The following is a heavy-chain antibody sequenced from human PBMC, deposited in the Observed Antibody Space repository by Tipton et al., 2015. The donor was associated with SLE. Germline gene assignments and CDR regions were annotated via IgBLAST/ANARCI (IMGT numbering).Heavy chain of an antibody. CDR1: GFTFSSYT. V-gene: IGHV3-30*04. CDR3: VRVAYFWSGYGYFDD. Sequence: SLRLSCAASGFTFSSYTMHWVRQAPGKGLEWVAVVSYGGSNKYYADSVKGRFTISRDSSKNTLSLQMNSLRAEDTAVYYCVRVAYFWSGYGYFDDWGQGTLVTVSS. D-gene: IGHD3-3*01. J-gene: IGHJ4*02. CDR2: VSYGGSNK.